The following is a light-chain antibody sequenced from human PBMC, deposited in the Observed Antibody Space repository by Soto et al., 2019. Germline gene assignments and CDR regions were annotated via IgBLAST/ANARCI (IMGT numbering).Light chain of an antibody. CDR1: QSVRTN. Sequence: EVMMTQFPETVSVTPGETVTLSCGASQSVRTNLAWYQQRPGQAPRLLIHYSSTRASDIPARFSGSGSGTDFTLTISSLEPEDFAVYYCQQRSNWPGITFGQGTRLEIK. CDR2: YSS. V-gene: IGKV3-11*01. J-gene: IGKJ5*01. CDR3: QQRSNWPGIT.